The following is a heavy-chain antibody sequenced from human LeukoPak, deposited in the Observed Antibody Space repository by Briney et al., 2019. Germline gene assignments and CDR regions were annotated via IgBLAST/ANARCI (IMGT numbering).Heavy chain of an antibody. D-gene: IGHD3-22*01. CDR3: ARRTRNYYDSSGYYNYFDY. CDR2: IYTSGST. CDR1: GGSISSYY. Sequence: ETSETLSLTCTVSGGSISSYYWSWIRQPAGKGLEWIGRIYTSGSTNYNPSLKSRVTMSVDTSKNQFSLKLNSVTAADTAVYYCARRTRNYYDSSGYYNYFDYWGQGTLVTVSS. V-gene: IGHV4-4*07. J-gene: IGHJ4*02.